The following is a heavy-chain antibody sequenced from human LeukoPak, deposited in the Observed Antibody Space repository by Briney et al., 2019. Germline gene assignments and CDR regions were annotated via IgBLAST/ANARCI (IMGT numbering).Heavy chain of an antibody. CDR1: GFTFSSYS. V-gene: IGHV3-21*01. J-gene: IGHJ4*02. Sequence: GGSLRLSCAASGFTFSSYSMNWVRQAPGKGLEWASSISSSSSYIYYADSVKGRFTISRDNAKNSLYLQMNSLRAEDTAVYYCARDLAVAIDYWGQGTLVTVSS. CDR3: ARDLAVAIDY. CDR2: ISSSSSYI.